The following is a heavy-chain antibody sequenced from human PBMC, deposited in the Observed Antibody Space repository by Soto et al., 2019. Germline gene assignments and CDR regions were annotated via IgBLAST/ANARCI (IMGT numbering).Heavy chain of an antibody. CDR2: ISYDGSNK. J-gene: IGHJ4*02. D-gene: IGHD5-18*01. V-gene: IGHV3-30*18. CDR1: GFTFSSYG. CDR3: AKDRYSYGWHYFDY. Sequence: PGGSLRLSCAASGFTFSSYGMHWVRQAPGKGLEWVAVISYDGSNKYYADSVKGRFTISRDNSKNTLYLQMNSLRAEDTAVYYCAKDRYSYGWHYFDYWGQGTLVTVSS.